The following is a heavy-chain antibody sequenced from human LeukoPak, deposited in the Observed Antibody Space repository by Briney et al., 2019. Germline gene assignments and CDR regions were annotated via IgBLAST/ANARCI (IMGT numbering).Heavy chain of an antibody. CDR2: INPNSGGT. V-gene: IGHV1-2*02. CDR3: ARGMAVAGTVDY. Sequence: ASVKVSCKASGYTFTGYYMHWVRQAPGQGLEWMGWINPNSGGTNYAQKFQGRVTMTGDTSISTAYMELSRLRSDDTAVYYCARGMAVAGTVDYWGQGTLVTVSS. D-gene: IGHD6-19*01. CDR1: GYTFTGYY. J-gene: IGHJ4*02.